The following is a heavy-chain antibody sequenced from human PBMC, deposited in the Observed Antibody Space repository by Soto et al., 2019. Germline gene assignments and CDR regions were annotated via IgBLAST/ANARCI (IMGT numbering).Heavy chain of an antibody. CDR3: ARVRDWFDP. Sequence: SETLSLTCAASGGSFSGYYWNWIRQPPGKGLEWIGEINHSGYTNYNTSLKSQVTISVDTSKNQFSLRLTSVSAADTGVYSCARVRDWFDPWGQGTLVTVSS. D-gene: IGHD3-3*01. V-gene: IGHV4-34*01. CDR1: GGSFSGYY. J-gene: IGHJ5*02. CDR2: INHSGYT.